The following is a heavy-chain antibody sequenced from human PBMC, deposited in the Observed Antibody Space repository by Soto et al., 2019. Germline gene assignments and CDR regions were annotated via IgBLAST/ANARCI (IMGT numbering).Heavy chain of an antibody. CDR1: GGTFSNYA. D-gene: IGHD3-22*01. Sequence: QVQLVQSGAEVKKPGSSVKVSCKASGGTFSNYAVNWVRQAPGQGPEWMGGIIPIFGSADYAHKFQRRVTITADESTNSAYMELSSLRSEDTAVYYCARGGDGSGYYAVPFEYLGQGTLVTVSS. V-gene: IGHV1-69*01. CDR3: ARGGDGSGYYAVPFEY. CDR2: IIPIFGSA. J-gene: IGHJ4*02.